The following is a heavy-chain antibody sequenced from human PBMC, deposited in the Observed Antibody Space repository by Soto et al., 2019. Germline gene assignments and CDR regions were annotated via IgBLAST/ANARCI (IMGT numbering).Heavy chain of an antibody. J-gene: IGHJ3*02. CDR3: ARVLLRAPHGLRARDIFFDI. Sequence: PSETLSLTCAVYGGSFSGYYWSWIRQPPGKGLEWIGEINHSGSTNYNPSLKSRVTISVDTSKNQFSLKLSSVTAADTAVYYCARVLLRAPHGLRARDIFFDIWGQGTMVAASS. V-gene: IGHV4-34*01. CDR2: INHSGST. CDR1: GGSFSGYY. D-gene: IGHD3-3*02.